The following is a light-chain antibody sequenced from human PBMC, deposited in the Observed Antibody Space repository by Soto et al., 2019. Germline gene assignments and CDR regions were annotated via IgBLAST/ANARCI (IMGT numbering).Light chain of an antibody. CDR3: QHSYNTLA. V-gene: IGKV1-39*01. CDR2: AAS. CDR1: QTISRY. Sequence: DIQMPQSPSSLSASVGDRVTITCRASQTISRYLNWYQQKPGKAPKLLIFAASSLQSGVPSRFSGSGSGTEFTLAISSLQPEGFATYYCQHSYNTLAFGPGTKVDIK. J-gene: IGKJ3*01.